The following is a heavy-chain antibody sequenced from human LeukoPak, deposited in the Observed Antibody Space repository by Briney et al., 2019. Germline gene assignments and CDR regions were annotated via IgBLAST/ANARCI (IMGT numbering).Heavy chain of an antibody. V-gene: IGHV4-39*01. CDR1: GGSISSSSYY. Sequence: SETLSLTCTVSGGSISSSSYYWGWIRQPPGKGLEWIGSIYYSGSTYYNPSLKSRVTISVDTSKNQFSLKLSSVTAADTAVYYCSRTFTAHYYYYYMDVWGKGTTVTVSS. CDR3: SRTFTAHYYYYYMDV. J-gene: IGHJ6*03. CDR2: IYYSGST.